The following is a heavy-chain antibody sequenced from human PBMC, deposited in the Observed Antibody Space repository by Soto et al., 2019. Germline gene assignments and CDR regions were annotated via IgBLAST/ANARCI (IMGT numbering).Heavy chain of an antibody. V-gene: IGHV3-23*01. Sequence: VQLLESGGGLVQPGGSLIISCAASGFTFSTYAMGWVRQAPGKGLEWVSLINYSGGSTYYADSVKGRFTISRDNSKNTLYLQMSSLRADDTAVYFCATQDFRGTTGTTWGQGTLVTVSS. CDR1: GFTFSTYA. J-gene: IGHJ4*02. CDR3: ATQDFRGTTGTT. CDR2: INYSGGST. D-gene: IGHD1-1*01.